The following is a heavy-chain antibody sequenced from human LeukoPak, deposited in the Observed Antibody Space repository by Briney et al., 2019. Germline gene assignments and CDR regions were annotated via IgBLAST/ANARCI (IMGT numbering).Heavy chain of an antibody. CDR1: GGSISSGGYY. D-gene: IGHD4-17*01. J-gene: IGHJ4*02. V-gene: IGHV4-61*08. CDR2: IYYSGST. CDR3: ARHGRGEYGDYAIDY. Sequence: PSETLSLTCTVSGGSISSGGYYWSWIRQPPGKGLEWIGYIYYSGSTNYNPSLKSRVTISVDTSKNQFSLKLSSVTAADTAVYYCARHGRGEYGDYAIDYWGQGTLVTVSS.